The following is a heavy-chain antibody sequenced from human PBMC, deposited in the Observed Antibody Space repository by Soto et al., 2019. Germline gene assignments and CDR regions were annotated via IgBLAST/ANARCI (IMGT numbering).Heavy chain of an antibody. CDR2: LHHGGST. J-gene: IGHJ4*02. Sequence: SETLSLTCDVSRYSINNNNWWSWVRQSPGGGLEWIGELHHGGSTNYNPSLESRVTFSVDISKNQFFLKLSSVTAADTAVYYCTKNSAYALDYWGQGTLVTV. D-gene: IGHD5-12*01. CDR3: TKNSAYALDY. CDR1: RYSINNNNW. V-gene: IGHV4-4*02.